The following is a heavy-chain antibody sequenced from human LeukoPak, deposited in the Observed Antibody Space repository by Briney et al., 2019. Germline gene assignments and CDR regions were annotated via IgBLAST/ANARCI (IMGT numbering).Heavy chain of an antibody. Sequence: ASVKVSCKASGYTFTDYYMHWVQQAPGKGLEWMGLVDPEDGETIYAEKFQGRVTITADTSTDTAYMELSSLRSEDTAVYYCATPRYSGSYGDAFDIWGQGTMVTVSS. D-gene: IGHD1-26*01. CDR1: GYTFTDYY. CDR3: ATPRYSGSYGDAFDI. V-gene: IGHV1-69-2*01. CDR2: VDPEDGET. J-gene: IGHJ3*02.